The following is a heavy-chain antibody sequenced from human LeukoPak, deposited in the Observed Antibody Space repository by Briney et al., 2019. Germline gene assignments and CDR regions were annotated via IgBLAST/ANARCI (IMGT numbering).Heavy chain of an antibody. CDR1: GFIFSSYG. CDR3: VKLYYLNSGTYYRGLIDY. V-gene: IGHV3-30*02. J-gene: IGHJ4*02. Sequence: GGSLRLSCATSGFIFSSYGMHWVRQAPGKGLEWVAFIHYDGSDKNYADSVKGRFSISRDNSKSTLYLQMSSLGTEDTAVYYCVKLYYLNSGTYYRGLIDYWGQGTLVTVSS. CDR2: IHYDGSDK. D-gene: IGHD3-22*01.